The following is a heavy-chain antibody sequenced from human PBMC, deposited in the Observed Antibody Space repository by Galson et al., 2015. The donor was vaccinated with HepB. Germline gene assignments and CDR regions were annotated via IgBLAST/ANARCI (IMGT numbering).Heavy chain of an antibody. CDR2: INPSGGST. Sequence: SVKVSCKASGYKFTRYYMHWVRQAPGQGLEWMGIINPSGGSTDYAQKFRGRLTMTRDTSTSTVFMELSGLRSEDTAVYHCARGVLLWDGPDYWGQGTLVTVSS. D-gene: IGHD3-10*01. CDR1: GYKFTRYY. CDR3: ARGVLLWDGPDY. J-gene: IGHJ4*02. V-gene: IGHV1-46*01.